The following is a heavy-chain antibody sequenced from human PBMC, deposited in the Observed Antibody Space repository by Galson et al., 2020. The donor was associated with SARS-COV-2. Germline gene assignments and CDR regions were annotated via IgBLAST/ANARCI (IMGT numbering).Heavy chain of an antibody. CDR3: ARVTSYYYDSSGYSLDYYYYGMDV. CDR1: GGSISSGSYY. CDR2: IYTSGST. J-gene: IGHJ6*02. Sequence: SETLSLTCTVSGGSISSGSYYWSWIRQPAGKGLEWIGRIYTSGSTNYNPSLKSRVTISVDTSKNQFSLKLSSVTAADTAVYYCARVTSYYYDSSGYSLDYYYYGMDVWGQGTTVTVSS. V-gene: IGHV4-61*02. D-gene: IGHD3-22*01.